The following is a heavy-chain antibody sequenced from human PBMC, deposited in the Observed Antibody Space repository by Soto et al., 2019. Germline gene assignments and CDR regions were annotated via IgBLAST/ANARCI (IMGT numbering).Heavy chain of an antibody. CDR2: INTDGSST. J-gene: IGHJ4*02. D-gene: IGHD3-10*01. CDR3: AKRGVDTFGLSY. CDR1: GFTFSSFW. Sequence: EVQLVESGGGLVQPGGSLRLSCAVSGFTFSSFWMHWVRQAPGEGLVWVSRINTDGSSTSYADSVKGRFTISRDNAKNTLYLQMNSLRVEDTAMYYCAKRGVDTFGLSYWGQGTLVTVS. V-gene: IGHV3-74*01.